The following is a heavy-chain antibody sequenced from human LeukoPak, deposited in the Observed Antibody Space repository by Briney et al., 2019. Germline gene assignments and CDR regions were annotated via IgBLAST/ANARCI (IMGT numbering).Heavy chain of an antibody. CDR1: GHSLSNYW. CDR2: IYLGDSDT. V-gene: IGHV5-51*01. CDR3: ARRPCSGGSCEDWFGP. D-gene: IGHD2-15*01. Sequence: KHGESLKISCKGSGHSLSNYWIAWVRQMPGKGLEWMGIIYLGDSDTTYRPSFQGQVTISADKSISTAYLQWSSLKTSDTAMYYCARRPCSGGSCEDWFGPWGQGTLVTVSS. J-gene: IGHJ5*02.